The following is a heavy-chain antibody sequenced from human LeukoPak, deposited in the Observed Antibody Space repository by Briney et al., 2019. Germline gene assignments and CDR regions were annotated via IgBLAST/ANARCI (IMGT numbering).Heavy chain of an antibody. D-gene: IGHD1-26*01. J-gene: IGHJ4*02. CDR2: ISAGNGNT. CDR3: ARDSGSGNNDY. V-gene: IGHV1-3*01. CDR1: GYTFTSYA. Sequence: GAPVKVSCTASGYTFTSYAIHWVRQAPGQRLEWMGWISAGNGNTKYSQNFQGRVTFISNTSATTAFMELSSLRSEDAAVYYCARDSGSGNNDYWGQGTLVTVSS.